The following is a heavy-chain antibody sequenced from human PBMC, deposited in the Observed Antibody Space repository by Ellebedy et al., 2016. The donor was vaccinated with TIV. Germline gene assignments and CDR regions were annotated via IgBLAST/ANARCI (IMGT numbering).Heavy chain of an antibody. CDR3: ARHSGYYWYYFDY. J-gene: IGHJ4*02. V-gene: IGHV1-69*13. D-gene: IGHD3-22*01. CDR1: GATFSSHA. CDR2: FMPMFRTA. Sequence: SVKVSCKASGATFSSHAISWVRQAPGQGLEWMGGFMPMFRTANYAQKFQGRVTITADELGSTAYMELSSLRSEDTAVYYCARHSGYYWYYFDYWGQGTLVTVSS.